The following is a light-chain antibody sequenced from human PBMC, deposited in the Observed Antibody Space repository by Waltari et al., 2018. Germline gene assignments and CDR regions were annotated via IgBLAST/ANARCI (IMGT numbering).Light chain of an antibody. J-gene: IGLJ2*01. CDR2: EVS. Sequence: QFALTQPPSASGSPGQSVTLSCPGTRSDIGGYNYVSWYQQHPGKAPKLLIYEVSARPSGVPDRFSGSKSGSTASLTVSGLQVEDEADYYCSSFAGNYNIVFGGGTRLTVL. CDR1: RSDIGGYNY. V-gene: IGLV2-8*01. CDR3: SSFAGNYNIV.